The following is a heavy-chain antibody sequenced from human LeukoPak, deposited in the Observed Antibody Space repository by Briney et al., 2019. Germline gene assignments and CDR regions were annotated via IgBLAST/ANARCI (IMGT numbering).Heavy chain of an antibody. D-gene: IGHD1-14*01. CDR3: ARVKTGNAFDI. CDR1: GFTFSSYE. J-gene: IGHJ3*02. Sequence: GSLRLSCAASGFTFSSYEMNWIRQPPGKGLEWIGSIYYSGSTYYDPSLKSRVTISVDTSKNQFSLKLSSVTAADTAVYYCARVKTGNAFDIWGQGTMVTVSS. V-gene: IGHV4-39*07. CDR2: IYYSGST.